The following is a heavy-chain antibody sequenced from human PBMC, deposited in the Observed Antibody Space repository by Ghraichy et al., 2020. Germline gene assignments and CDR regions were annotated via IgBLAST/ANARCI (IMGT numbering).Heavy chain of an antibody. D-gene: IGHD2-21*02. J-gene: IGHJ6*02. Sequence: LSLTCAASGFTVSSNYMSWVRQAPGKGLEWVSVIYSGGSTYYADSVKGRFTISRDNSKNTLYLQMNSLRAEDTAVYYCARDGGVVVTAEHYYYYYGMDVWGQGNTVTVSS. CDR2: IYSGGST. CDR1: GFTVSSNY. V-gene: IGHV3-53*01. CDR3: ARDGGVVVTAEHYYYYYGMDV.